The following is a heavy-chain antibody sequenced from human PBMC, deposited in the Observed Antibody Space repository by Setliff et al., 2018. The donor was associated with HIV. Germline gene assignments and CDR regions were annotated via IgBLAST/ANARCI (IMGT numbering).Heavy chain of an antibody. CDR3: ARGSI. V-gene: IGHV3-15*01. CDR2: IKSKTYGETT. Sequence: SLRLSCVASGFTFTNAWMTWVRQAPGKGLEWVGRIKSKTYGETTDYAAPVTGSFSISRDDSKNTLYLEMNNLRLEDTAVYFCARGSIWGQGTQVTVSS. D-gene: IGHD3-16*01. J-gene: IGHJ4*02. CDR1: GFTFTNAW.